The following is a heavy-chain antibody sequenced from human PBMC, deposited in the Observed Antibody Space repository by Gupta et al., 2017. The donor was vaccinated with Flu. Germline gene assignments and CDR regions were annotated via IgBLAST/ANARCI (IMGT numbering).Heavy chain of an antibody. Sequence: GGFRQSPGKGLEWIVSSYESGITHYSPSLKSRVTISGDTSKNQFYLRLTSVTTADTAGYYCTREYGGISLADPWGQGTLVSVSS. CDR2: SYESGIT. J-gene: IGHJ5*02. CDR3: TREYGGISLADP. D-gene: IGHD1-26*01. V-gene: IGHV4-39*01.